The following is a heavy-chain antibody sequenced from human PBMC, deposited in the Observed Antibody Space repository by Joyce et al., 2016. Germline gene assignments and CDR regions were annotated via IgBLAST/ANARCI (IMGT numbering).Heavy chain of an antibody. V-gene: IGHV1-69*12. CDR1: GGAFSNFT. Sequence: QVLLVQSGATVKRHGYSLRVSCKSSGGAFSNFTVNWVRQAHGQRLEWMGGIIPFFGAAKYAEHFQGRVTLAADLSTRTAYMELSSLTSADTAVYYCARGGTSSDHYFFYTLDVWGPGTTVIVSS. J-gene: IGHJ6*02. CDR2: IIPFFGAA. CDR3: ARGGTSSDHYFFYTLDV. D-gene: IGHD1-14*01.